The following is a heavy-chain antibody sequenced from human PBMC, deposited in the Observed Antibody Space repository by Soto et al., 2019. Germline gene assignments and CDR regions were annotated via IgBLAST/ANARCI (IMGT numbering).Heavy chain of an antibody. D-gene: IGHD3-22*01. J-gene: IGHJ4*02. CDR1: GFTFSSYG. Sequence: GGSLRLSCAASGFTFSSYGMHWVRQAPGKGLEWVAVIWYDGSNKYYADSVKGRFTISRDNSKNTLYLQMNSLRAEDTAVYYCARGISYSDSSGYPFDYGGQGTLVTVSS. V-gene: IGHV3-33*01. CDR2: IWYDGSNK. CDR3: ARGISYSDSSGYPFDY.